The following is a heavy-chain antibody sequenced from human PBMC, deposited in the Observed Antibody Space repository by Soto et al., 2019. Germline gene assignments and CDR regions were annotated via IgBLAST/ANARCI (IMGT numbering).Heavy chain of an antibody. J-gene: IGHJ6*02. CDR2: IIPIFGTA. D-gene: IGHD3-3*01. CDR1: GGTFSSCA. V-gene: IGHV1-69*06. CDR3: ARDRITIFGVVINYYYYYGMDV. Sequence: SVKVSCKASGGTFSSCAISWVRQAPGQGLEWMGGIIPIFGTANYAQKFQGRVTITADKSTSTAYMELSSLRSEDTAVYYCARDRITIFGVVINYYYYYGMDVWGQGTTVTVS.